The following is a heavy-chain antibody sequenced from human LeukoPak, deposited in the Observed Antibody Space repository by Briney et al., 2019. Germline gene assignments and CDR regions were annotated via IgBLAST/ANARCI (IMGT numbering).Heavy chain of an antibody. Sequence: PSETLSLTCTVSGGAISNYYWSWIRQPPGKGLEWIGYIYYSGSTNYNPSLKNRVTISVDTSKNQFSLKLSSVTAADTAVYYCARGLSYSYYYMDVWGKGTTVTISS. J-gene: IGHJ6*03. CDR3: ARGLSYSYYYMDV. D-gene: IGHD6-19*01. V-gene: IGHV4-59*01. CDR2: IYYSGST. CDR1: GGAISNYY.